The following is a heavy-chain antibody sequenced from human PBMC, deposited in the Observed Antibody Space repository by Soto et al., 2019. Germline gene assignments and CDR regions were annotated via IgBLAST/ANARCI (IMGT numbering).Heavy chain of an antibody. V-gene: IGHV3-23*01. CDR2: ISGSGDSS. D-gene: IGHD2-2*03. CDR1: GFTFSTYS. CDR3: AKVGIGMFSHKHHFDH. Sequence: HPGGSLRLSCVTSGFTFSTYSMKWVRQAPGRGLEWVSAISGSGDSSYYADSVKDRFTISRDNPTNTLYLQMNNLRAEDTAVYYCAKVGIGMFSHKHHFDHWGQGTQVTVSS. J-gene: IGHJ4*02.